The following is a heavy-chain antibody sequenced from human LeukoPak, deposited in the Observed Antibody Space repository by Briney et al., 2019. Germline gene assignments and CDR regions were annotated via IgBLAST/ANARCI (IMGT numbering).Heavy chain of an antibody. J-gene: IGHJ4*02. Sequence: PSETLSLTCTVSGGSISSYYWSWIRQPPGKGLEWIGYSGSTNYNPSLKSRVTISVDTSKNQFSLKLSSVTAADTAVYYCARSFDYWGRGTLVTVSS. CDR2: SGST. V-gene: IGHV4-59*01. CDR1: GGSISSYY. CDR3: ARSFDY.